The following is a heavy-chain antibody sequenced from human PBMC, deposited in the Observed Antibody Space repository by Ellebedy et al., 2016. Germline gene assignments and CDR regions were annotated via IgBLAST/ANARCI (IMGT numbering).Heavy chain of an antibody. J-gene: IGHJ4*02. D-gene: IGHD1-1*01. CDR3: ARGYRENSFDR. CDR1: GFTFAHAW. Sequence: GESLKISCGGSGFTFAHAWLNWVRQAPGKGLEWVGRIKSKSDGKITDYAAPVRGRFTISRDNARTSLYLQMSSLTDADTAVYFCARGYRENSFDRWGQGTLVTVSS. V-gene: IGHV3-15*07. CDR2: IKSKSDGKIT.